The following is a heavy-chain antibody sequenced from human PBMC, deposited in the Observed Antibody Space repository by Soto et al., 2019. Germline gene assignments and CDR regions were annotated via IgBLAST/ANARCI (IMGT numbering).Heavy chain of an antibody. J-gene: IGHJ3*02. Sequence: QVQLQESGPGLVKPSQTLSLTCTVSGVSFSSGGYYWSWMRQPPGQGLEWIGYFYYSGSTYYKPSLKRRVTIPVDTSKNQFSLKLSSVTAADTAVYYCARDGFGDYVAFYILGQGTMVTVSS. V-gene: IGHV4-31*03. CDR2: FYYSGST. CDR1: GVSFSSGGYY. D-gene: IGHD4-17*01. CDR3: ARDGFGDYVAFYI.